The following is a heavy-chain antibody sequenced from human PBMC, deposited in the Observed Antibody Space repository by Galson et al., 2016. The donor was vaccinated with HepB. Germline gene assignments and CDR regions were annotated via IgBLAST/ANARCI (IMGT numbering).Heavy chain of an antibody. J-gene: IGHJ4*02. CDR1: GFTFSDYW. D-gene: IGHD1-1*01. Sequence: SLRLSCAASGFTFSDYWMDWVRQAPGKGLEWVANINTDGNDKNYVDSVKGRFTISRDNATNSLYLQMRTLRVEDTAVYYCARENWKLDYWGQGALFTVSS. V-gene: IGHV3-7*03. CDR3: ARENWKLDY. CDR2: INTDGNDK.